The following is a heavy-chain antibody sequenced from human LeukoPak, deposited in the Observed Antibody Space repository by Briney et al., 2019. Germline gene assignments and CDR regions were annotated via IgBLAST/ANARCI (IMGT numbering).Heavy chain of an antibody. V-gene: IGHV3-11*01. J-gene: IGHJ6*02. CDR1: GFTFSDYY. CDR3: ARDSSSWFDDYGMDV. CDR2: TSSSSSTI. D-gene: IGHD6-13*01. Sequence: GGSLRLSCAASGFTFSDYYMSWIRQAPGKGLEWVSYTSSSSSTIYYADSVKGRFTISRDNAKNSLYLQMNSLRAEDTAVYYCARDSSSWFDDYGMDVWGQGTTVTVSS.